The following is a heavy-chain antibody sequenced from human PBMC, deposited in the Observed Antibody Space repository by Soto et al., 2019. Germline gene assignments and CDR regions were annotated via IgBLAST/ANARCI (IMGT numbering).Heavy chain of an antibody. CDR3: ARGLGSGDY. J-gene: IGHJ4*02. Sequence: QVQLVQSGAEVKKPGASVKVSCKASGYTLTNFYIHWVRQAPGQGLEWMGIINPNGGSTNYAHNFPGRVTITRDTATSPVYVDLGSLRSEDTAVYYCARGLGSGDYWGRGTLVTVSS. CDR2: INPNGGST. D-gene: IGHD6-25*01. CDR1: GYTLTNFY. V-gene: IGHV1-46*03.